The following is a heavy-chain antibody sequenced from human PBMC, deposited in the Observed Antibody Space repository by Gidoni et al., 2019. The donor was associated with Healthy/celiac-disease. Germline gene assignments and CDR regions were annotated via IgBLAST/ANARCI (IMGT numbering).Heavy chain of an antibody. V-gene: IGHV3-48*02. CDR2: ISSSSTI. CDR1: GFTFSSYS. D-gene: IGHD6-19*01. Sequence: EVQLVESGGGLVQPGGSLRLSCAASGFTFSSYSMTWVRQAPGKGLEWVSYISSSSTIYYADSVKGRFTISRDNAKNSLYLQMNSLRDEDTAVYYCARDSLVRYSSGNDAFDIWGQGTMVTVSS. CDR3: ARDSLVRYSSGNDAFDI. J-gene: IGHJ3*02.